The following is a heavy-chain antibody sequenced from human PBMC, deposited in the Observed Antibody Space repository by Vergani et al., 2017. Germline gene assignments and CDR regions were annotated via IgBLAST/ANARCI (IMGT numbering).Heavy chain of an antibody. CDR3: AGAKYYDGAGSYSAFDY. V-gene: IGHV1-18*01. J-gene: IGHJ4*02. Sequence: QVQLVQSGAEVKKPGASVKVPCKASGYTFTSYGISWVRQAPGQGLEWMGWISAYNGNTNYAQKLKGRVTMTTDTTTSTAYMELRSLRSDDTAVYYCAGAKYYDGAGSYSAFDYWGQGTLVTVSS. CDR1: GYTFTSYG. CDR2: ISAYNGNT. D-gene: IGHD3-10*01.